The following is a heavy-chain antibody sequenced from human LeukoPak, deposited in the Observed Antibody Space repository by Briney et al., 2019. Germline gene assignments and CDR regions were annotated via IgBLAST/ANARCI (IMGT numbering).Heavy chain of an antibody. CDR1: GFTFSSYS. V-gene: IGHV3-21*01. D-gene: IGHD3-9*01. CDR2: ISSSSSYI. Sequence: PGGSLRLSCAASGFTFSSYSMTWVRQAPGKGLEWVSSISSSSSYIYYADSVKGRFTISRDSAKNSLYLQMNSLRAEDTAVYYCARDGADILTDPLFDYWGQGTLVTVSS. CDR3: ARDGADILTDPLFDY. J-gene: IGHJ4*02.